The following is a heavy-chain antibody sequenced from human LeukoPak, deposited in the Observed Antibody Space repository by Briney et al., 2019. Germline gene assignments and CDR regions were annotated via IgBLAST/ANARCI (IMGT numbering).Heavy chain of an antibody. CDR3: ARHSGYYDSSGYYHFDY. CDR1: GGSFSGYY. Sequence: SETLSLTCAVYGGSFSGYYWSWIRQPPGKGLEWIGEINHSGSTNYNPSLKSRVTISVDTSKNQFSLKLSSVTAADTAVYYCARHSGYYDSSGYYHFDYWGQGTLVTVSS. J-gene: IGHJ4*02. D-gene: IGHD3-22*01. V-gene: IGHV4-34*01. CDR2: INHSGST.